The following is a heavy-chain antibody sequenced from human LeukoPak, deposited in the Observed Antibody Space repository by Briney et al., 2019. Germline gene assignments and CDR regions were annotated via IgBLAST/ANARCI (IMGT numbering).Heavy chain of an antibody. CDR2: INPNSGGT. D-gene: IGHD2-2*01. CDR3: ARDHCSSTSCYDY. J-gene: IGHJ4*02. Sequence: ASVNVSCKASGYTFTGYDMHWVRQAPGQGLEWMGWINPNSGGTNYAQKFQGRVTMTRDTSISTAYMELSRLRSDDTAVYYCARDHCSSTSCYDYWGQGTLVTVSS. CDR1: GYTFTGYD. V-gene: IGHV1-2*02.